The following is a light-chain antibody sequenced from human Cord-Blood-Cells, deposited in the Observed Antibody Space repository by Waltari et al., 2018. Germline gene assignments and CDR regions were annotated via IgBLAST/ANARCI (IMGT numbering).Light chain of an antibody. CDR3: QQANSFPFT. J-gene: IGKJ3*01. CDR1: QGISSW. V-gene: IGKV1-12*01. CDR2: AGS. Sequence: DIQLTQSPSSVSASVGDRVTITCRASQGISSWLALYQQKPGKAPKLLIYAGSRLQSGVQARFSGSGSGNDFTLTISRLQPKDFATYYWQQANSFPFTFGPGTKVDIK.